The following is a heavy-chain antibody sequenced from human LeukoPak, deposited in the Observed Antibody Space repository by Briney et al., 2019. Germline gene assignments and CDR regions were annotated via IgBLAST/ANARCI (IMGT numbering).Heavy chain of an antibody. Sequence: PGGSLRLSCVVSGFTFSTSAMSWVRQAPGKGLEWVAVISYDGSNKYYADSVKGRFTISRDNSKNALYLQMNSLRAEDTAVYYCAKMYYYDSSGYWSGDYWGQGTLVTVSS. V-gene: IGHV3-30*18. CDR1: GFTFSTSA. CDR2: ISYDGSNK. J-gene: IGHJ4*02. D-gene: IGHD3-22*01. CDR3: AKMYYYDSSGYWSGDY.